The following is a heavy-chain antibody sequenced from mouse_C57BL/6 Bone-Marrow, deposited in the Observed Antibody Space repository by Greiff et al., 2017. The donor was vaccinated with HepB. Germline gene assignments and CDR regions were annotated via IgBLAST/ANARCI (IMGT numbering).Heavy chain of an antibody. J-gene: IGHJ2*01. V-gene: IGHV1-61*01. CDR3: ARSPSSYFDY. CDR2: IYPSDSET. CDR1: GYTFTSYW. D-gene: IGHD1-1*01. Sequence: QVQLQQPGAELVRPGSSVKLSCKASGYTFTSYWMDWVKQRPGQGLEWIGNIYPSDSETHYNQKFKDKATLTVDKSSSTAYMQLSSLTSEDSAVYYCARSPSSYFDYWGQGTTLTVSS.